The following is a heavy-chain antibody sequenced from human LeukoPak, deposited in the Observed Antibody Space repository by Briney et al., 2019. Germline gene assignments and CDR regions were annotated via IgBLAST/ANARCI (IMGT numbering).Heavy chain of an antibody. D-gene: IGHD3-3*01. CDR2: ISGSGGRT. Sequence: GGSLRLSCAASGFTFSSYTMSWVRQAPGKGLEWVSAISGSGGRTDYADSVKGRFTISRDNSKNTLYLQMNSLRAEDTAVYYCARGVVSFDYWGQGTLVTVSS. CDR3: ARGVVSFDY. V-gene: IGHV3-23*01. CDR1: GFTFSSYT. J-gene: IGHJ4*02.